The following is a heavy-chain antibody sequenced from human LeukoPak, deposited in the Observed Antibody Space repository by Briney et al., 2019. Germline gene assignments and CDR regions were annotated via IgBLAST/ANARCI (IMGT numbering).Heavy chain of an antibody. CDR2: IYYSGST. Sequence: PSETLSLTCTVSGGSISSYYWSWIRQPPGKGLEWIGYIYYSGSTNYNPSLKSRVTISVDTSKNQFSLKLSSVTVADTAVYYCARGGNPYWSPIRGATNAFDIWGQGTMVTVSS. J-gene: IGHJ3*02. CDR1: GGSISSYY. CDR3: ARGGNPYWSPIRGATNAFDI. V-gene: IGHV4-59*12. D-gene: IGHD2-15*01.